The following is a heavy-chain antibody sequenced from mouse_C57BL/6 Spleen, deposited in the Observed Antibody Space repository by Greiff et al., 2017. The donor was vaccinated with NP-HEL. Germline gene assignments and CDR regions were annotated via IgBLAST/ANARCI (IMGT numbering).Heavy chain of an antibody. CDR1: GYTFTSYW. CDR2: IYPSDSET. CDR3: ARLVDGYYGDDY. J-gene: IGHJ2*01. V-gene: IGHV1-61*01. D-gene: IGHD2-3*01. Sequence: QVQLQQPGAELVRPGSSVKLSCKASGYTFTSYWMDWVKQRPGQGLEWIGNIYPSDSETHYNQKFKDKATLTVDKSSSTAYMQLSSLTSEDSAVYYCARLVDGYYGDDYWGQGTTLTVSS.